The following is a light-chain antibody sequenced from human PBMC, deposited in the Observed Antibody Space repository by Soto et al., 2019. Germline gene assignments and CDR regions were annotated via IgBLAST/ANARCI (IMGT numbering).Light chain of an antibody. Sequence: EIVLTQSPATLSLSPGERATLSCRASQSVSTYLAWYQQKHGQAPRLLIYDASKRATGIPVRFSGSGSGTGFTLTITSLEPEDCGVYYCQQRSNWPPTWTFGQGTKVHIK. V-gene: IGKV3-11*01. CDR3: QQRSNWPPTWT. CDR2: DAS. J-gene: IGKJ1*01. CDR1: QSVSTY.